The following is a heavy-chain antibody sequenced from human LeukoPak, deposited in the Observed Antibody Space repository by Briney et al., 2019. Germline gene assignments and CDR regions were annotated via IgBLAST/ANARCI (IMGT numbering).Heavy chain of an antibody. CDR1: GGSISSYY. V-gene: IGHV4-59*01. CDR3: ARSPYYYDSSGYIFDY. D-gene: IGHD3-22*01. CDR2: IYYSGST. J-gene: IGHJ4*02. Sequence: PSETLSFTCTVSGGSISSYYWSWIRQPPGKGLEWIGCIYYSGSTNYNPSLKSRVTISVDTSKNQFSLKLSSVTAADTAVYYCARSPYYYDSSGYIFDYWGQGTLVTVSS.